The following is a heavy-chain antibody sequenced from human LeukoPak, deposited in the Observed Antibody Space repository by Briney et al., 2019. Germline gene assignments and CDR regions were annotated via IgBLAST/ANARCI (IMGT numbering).Heavy chain of an antibody. J-gene: IGHJ4*02. CDR2: IASETYGGTA. Sequence: SLNLSCPAPGFPFGDYAMTWVRQAPGKGLEWVGFIASETYGGTAEYAASVKGRFTISRDDSKSIAYLQMNSVKTEDTAVYYCTRDQTPYYWGQGTLVTVSS. V-gene: IGHV3-49*04. CDR3: TRDQTPYY. CDR1: GFPFGDYA.